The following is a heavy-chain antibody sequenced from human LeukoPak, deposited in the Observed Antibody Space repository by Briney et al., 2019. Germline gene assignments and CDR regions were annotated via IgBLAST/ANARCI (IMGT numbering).Heavy chain of an antibody. Sequence: GGSLRLSCAASGFTFSNAWMSWVRKAPGKGLEWVGRIKSKTDGGTTDYAAPVKGRFTISRDDSKNTLYLQMNSLKTEDTAVYYCTTQYCSGGSCYSGEYYFDYWGQGTLVTVSS. V-gene: IGHV3-15*01. CDR1: GFTFSNAW. D-gene: IGHD2-15*01. CDR3: TTQYCSGGSCYSGEYYFDY. CDR2: IKSKTDGGTT. J-gene: IGHJ4*02.